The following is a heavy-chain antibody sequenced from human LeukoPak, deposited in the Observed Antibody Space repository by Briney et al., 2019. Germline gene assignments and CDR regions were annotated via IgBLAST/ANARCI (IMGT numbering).Heavy chain of an antibody. V-gene: IGHV4-4*02. D-gene: IGHD3-3*01. CDR3: AREGLRFNHPNHIDY. Sequence: SGTLSLTCAVSGGSISSSNWWSWVRQPPGKGLEWIGEISHSGNTNYNPCLKSRVTISLDKSKNQFSLKLTSVTAADTAVYYCAREGLRFNHPNHIDYWGQGTLVTVSS. CDR2: ISHSGNT. J-gene: IGHJ4*02. CDR1: GGSISSSNW.